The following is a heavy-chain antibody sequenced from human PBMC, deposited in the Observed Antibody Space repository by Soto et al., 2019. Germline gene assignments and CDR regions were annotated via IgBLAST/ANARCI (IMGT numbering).Heavy chain of an antibody. CDR2: ISWNSGSI. Sequence: ESGGGLVQPGRSLRLSCAASGFTFDDYAMHWVRQAPGKGLEWVSGISWNSGSIGYADSVKGRFTISRDNAKNSLYLQMNSLRAEDTALYYCAKEVYDFWSGYSSYYYYYYMDVWGKGTTVTVSS. CDR1: GFTFDDYA. CDR3: AKEVYDFWSGYSSYYYYYYMDV. J-gene: IGHJ6*03. D-gene: IGHD3-3*01. V-gene: IGHV3-9*01.